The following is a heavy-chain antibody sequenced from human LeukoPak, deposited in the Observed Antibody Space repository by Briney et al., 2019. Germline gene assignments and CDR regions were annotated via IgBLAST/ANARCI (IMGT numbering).Heavy chain of an antibody. Sequence: GALVKVSCKTSGYTFTSYAMHWVRQAPGQRLEWMGWINTGNGNTKYSQKFQGRVTITRDTSASTAYMELSSLRSEDTAVYYCARDSSGAPDDCWGQGTLVTVSS. CDR3: ARDSSGAPDDC. CDR2: INTGNGNT. CDR1: GYTFTSYA. V-gene: IGHV1-3*04. J-gene: IGHJ4*02.